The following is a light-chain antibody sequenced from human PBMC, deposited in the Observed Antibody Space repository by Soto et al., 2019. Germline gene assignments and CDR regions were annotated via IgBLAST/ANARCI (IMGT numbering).Light chain of an antibody. Sequence: SYELTQPPSVSVSPGQTARITCSGDALAKQYAYWYQQKPGHAPVLVIYKDSERPSGIPERFSGSSSGTTVTLTIRGVQAEDEADYYCQSADISGPYVFGIGTKVTVL. CDR1: ALAKQY. V-gene: IGLV3-25*03. J-gene: IGLJ1*01. CDR2: KDS. CDR3: QSADISGPYV.